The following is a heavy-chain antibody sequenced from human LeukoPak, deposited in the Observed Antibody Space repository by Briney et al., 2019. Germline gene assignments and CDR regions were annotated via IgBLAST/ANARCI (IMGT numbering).Heavy chain of an antibody. CDR3: AKESPPYDFRSGYYTRGYFDY. CDR1: GFTFDDYA. V-gene: IGHV3-43D*04. J-gene: IGHJ4*02. CDR2: ISWDGGST. Sequence: GGSLRLSCAASGFTFDDYAMHWVRQAPGKGLEWVSLISWDGGSTYYADSVKGRFTISRDNSKNSLYLQMNSLRAEDTALYYCAKESPPYDFRSGYYTRGYFDYWGQGTLVTVSS. D-gene: IGHD3-3*01.